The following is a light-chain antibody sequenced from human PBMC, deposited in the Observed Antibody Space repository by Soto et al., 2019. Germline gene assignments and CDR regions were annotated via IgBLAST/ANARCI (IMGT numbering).Light chain of an antibody. J-gene: IGKJ1*01. CDR1: QTISSW. CDR2: KAS. Sequence: DIQMTQSPSTLSVSVGDRFTISCRASQTISSWFAWYQQKPGKAPKLLIYKASTVKSGVPSRSSGSGSRTEFTLTTSSLQPEDPATYSCQKYNSFWTFGQGTKVDIK. CDR3: QKYNSFWT. V-gene: IGKV1-5*03.